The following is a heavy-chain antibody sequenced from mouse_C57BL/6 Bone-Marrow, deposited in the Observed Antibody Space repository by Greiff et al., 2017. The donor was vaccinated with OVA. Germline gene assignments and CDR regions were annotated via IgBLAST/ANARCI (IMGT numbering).Heavy chain of an antibody. CDR1: GFTFSDYY. D-gene: IGHD1-1*01. CDR3: ARRGFTTVVPLHWYFDV. CDR2: INYDGSST. V-gene: IGHV5-16*01. Sequence: EVKVEESEGGLVQPGSSMKLSCTASGFTFSDYYMAWVRQVPEKGLEWVANINYDGSSTYYLDSLKSRFIISRDNAKNILYLQMSSLKSEDTATYYCARRGFTTVVPLHWYFDVWGTGTTVTVSS. J-gene: IGHJ1*03.